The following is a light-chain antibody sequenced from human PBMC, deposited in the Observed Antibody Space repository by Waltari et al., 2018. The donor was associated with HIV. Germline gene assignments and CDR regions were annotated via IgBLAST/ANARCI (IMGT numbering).Light chain of an antibody. CDR2: GVT. V-gene: IGLV2-14*03. J-gene: IGLJ2*01. CDR3: SSYTGTSTHVV. CDR1: VGGSNY. Sequence: QSALAQPASVSGSPGQSITISCTDVGGSNYVSWYQQHPYKAPKLVIYGVTNRPSGVSNRFSGSKSGNTASLTISGLQAEDEAQYYCSSYTGTSTHVVFGGGTKVTVL.